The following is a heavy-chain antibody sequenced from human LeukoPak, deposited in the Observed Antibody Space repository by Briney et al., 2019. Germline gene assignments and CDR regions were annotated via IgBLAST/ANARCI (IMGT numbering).Heavy chain of an antibody. V-gene: IGHV3-21*01. D-gene: IGHD7-27*01. J-gene: IGHJ4*02. CDR2: ISSSSSYI. CDR1: GFTFSSYS. Sequence: PGGSLRLSCAASGFTFSSYSMNWVRQAPGKGLEWVSSISSSSSYIYYAESVKGRFTISRDNAKNSLYLQMNSLRAEDTAVYYCAIWGSLDYWGQGTLVTVSS. CDR3: AIWGSLDY.